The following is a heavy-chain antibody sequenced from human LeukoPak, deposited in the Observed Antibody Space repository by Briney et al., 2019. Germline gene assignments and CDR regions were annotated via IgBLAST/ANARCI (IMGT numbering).Heavy chain of an antibody. V-gene: IGHV3-43*01. J-gene: IGHJ4*02. CDR3: TRDTDFGSPTNYFDH. CDR2: IRWEGNTT. Sequence: GGSLRLSCAASGFTFDDYATHWVRKPRRERIEWVTFIRWEGNTTYYADYVRGRLTISRDNSKNSMFLEMKSLTTDDTAFYYCTRDTDFGSPTNYFDHWGQGTLVSVSS. D-gene: IGHD3-10*01. CDR1: GFTFDDYA.